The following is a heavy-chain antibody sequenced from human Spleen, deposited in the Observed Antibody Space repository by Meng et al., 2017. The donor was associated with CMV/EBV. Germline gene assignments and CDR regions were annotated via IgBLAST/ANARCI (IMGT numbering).Heavy chain of an antibody. Sequence: QVKLQESGPGLLKPSQTLSLTCTVSGGSISSGGFYWSWIRQHPGKGLEWIGYIYYSGSTYYNPSLRSRVAISIDTSKNQFSLKLTSVTAADTAVYFCARTNYGDYNWFDPWGQGTLVTVSS. CDR3: ARTNYGDYNWFDP. J-gene: IGHJ5*02. D-gene: IGHD4-17*01. V-gene: IGHV4-31*03. CDR2: IYYSGST. CDR1: GGSISSGGFY.